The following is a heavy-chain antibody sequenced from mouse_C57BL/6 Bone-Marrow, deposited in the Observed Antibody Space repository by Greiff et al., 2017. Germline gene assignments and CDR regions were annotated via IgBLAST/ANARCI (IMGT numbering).Heavy chain of an antibody. CDR1: GFSLSTSGMG. D-gene: IGHD1-1*01. V-gene: IGHV8-12*01. Sequence: QVTLKVSGPGILQSSQTLSLTCSFSGFSLSTSGMGVSWIRQPSGKGLEWLAHIYWDDDKRYNPSLESRLTITKDTSRNQVFLKITSGDPADTATYYWARRSIYYYDSSYGYFDYWGQGTTLTVSS. CDR3: ARRSIYYYDSSYGYFDY. CDR2: IYWDDDK. J-gene: IGHJ2*01.